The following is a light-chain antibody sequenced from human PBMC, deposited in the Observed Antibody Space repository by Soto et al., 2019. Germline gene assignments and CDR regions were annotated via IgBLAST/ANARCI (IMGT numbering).Light chain of an antibody. CDR2: DVS. CDR3: SSYTSSTTEV. CDR1: SSDVGGYNY. J-gene: IGLJ1*01. Sequence: QSALTQPASVSGSPGQSITISCTGTSSDVGGYNYVSWYQQHPGKAPKLMIYDVSSRPSGVSNRFSGSKSGNTASLTISGLQADDEADYYCSSYTSSTTEVFGTGTKVTVL. V-gene: IGLV2-14*01.